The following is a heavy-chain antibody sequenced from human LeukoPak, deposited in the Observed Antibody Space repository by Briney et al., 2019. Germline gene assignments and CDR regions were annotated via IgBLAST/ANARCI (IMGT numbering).Heavy chain of an antibody. D-gene: IGHD3-22*01. Sequence: PGGSLRLSCAASGFTFDDYAMHWVRQAPGKGLEWVSGISWNSGSIGYADSVKGRFTISRDNAKNSLYLQMNSLRAEDTALYYCAKVCTMIVCDGGSGFDYWGQGTLVTVSP. CDR2: ISWNSGSI. J-gene: IGHJ4*02. CDR1: GFTFDDYA. V-gene: IGHV3-9*01. CDR3: AKVCTMIVCDGGSGFDY.